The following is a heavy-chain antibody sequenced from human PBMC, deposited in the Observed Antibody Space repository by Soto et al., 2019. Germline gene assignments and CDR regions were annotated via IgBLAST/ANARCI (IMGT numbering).Heavy chain of an antibody. CDR1: GFTFSSYA. J-gene: IGHJ3*02. Sequence: PGGSLRLSCAASGFTFSSYAMSWVRQAPGKGLEWVSAISGSGGSTYYADSVKGRFTISRDNSKNTLYLQMNSLRAEDTAVYYCAKDRALYCSSTSCSLDAFDIWGQGTMVTVSS. CDR2: ISGSGGST. D-gene: IGHD2-2*01. V-gene: IGHV3-23*01. CDR3: AKDRALYCSSTSCSLDAFDI.